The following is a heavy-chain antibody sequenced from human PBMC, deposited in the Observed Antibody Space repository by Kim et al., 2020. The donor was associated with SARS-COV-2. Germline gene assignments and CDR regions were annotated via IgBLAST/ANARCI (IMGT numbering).Heavy chain of an antibody. J-gene: IGHJ4*02. D-gene: IGHD6-19*01. V-gene: IGHV3-74*01. CDR3: ARRQFTSGWYYFDY. Sequence: ADSVKGRFTISRDNAKNTLYLQMNSLRAEDTVVYYCARRQFTSGWYYFDYWGQGTLVTVSS.